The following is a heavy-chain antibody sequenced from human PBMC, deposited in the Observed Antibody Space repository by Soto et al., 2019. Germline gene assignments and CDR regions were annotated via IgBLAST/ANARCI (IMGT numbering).Heavy chain of an antibody. D-gene: IGHD6-19*01. Sequence: QVQLVESGGGVVQPGRSLRLSCAASGFTFSSYGMHWVRQAPGKGLEWVAVIWYDGSNKYYADSVKGRFTISRDNSKNTLYLQMNSLRAEDTAVYYWARDTRSGSYYYYGMDVWGQGTTVTVSS. CDR1: GFTFSSYG. J-gene: IGHJ6*02. CDR2: IWYDGSNK. V-gene: IGHV3-33*01. CDR3: ARDTRSGSYYYYGMDV.